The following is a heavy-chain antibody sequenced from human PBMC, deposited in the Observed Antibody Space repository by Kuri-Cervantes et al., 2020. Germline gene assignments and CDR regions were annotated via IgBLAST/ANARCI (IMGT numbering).Heavy chain of an antibody. CDR3: ARGRDYYDSRGQELDY. Sequence: SETLSLTCAVYGGSFSGYYWSWIRQPPGKGLEWIGEIYHSGSTNYNPSLKSRVTISVDKSKNQFSLKLSSVTAADTAVYYCARGRDYYDSRGQELDYWGQGTLVTVSS. CDR1: GGSFSGYY. J-gene: IGHJ4*02. V-gene: IGHV4-34*01. CDR2: IYHSGST. D-gene: IGHD3-22*01.